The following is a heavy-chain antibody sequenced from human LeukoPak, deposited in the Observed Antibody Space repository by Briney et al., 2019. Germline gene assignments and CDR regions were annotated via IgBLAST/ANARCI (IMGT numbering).Heavy chain of an antibody. V-gene: IGHV3-23*01. D-gene: IGHD3-22*01. CDR2: ISGSGGST. J-gene: IGHJ4*02. Sequence: PGGSLRLSCAASGFTFSSYAMSWVRQAPGKGLEWVTAISGSGGSTYYADSVKGRFTISRDNSKNTLYLQMNSLRAEDTAVYYCARGYGTMIVVASDDFDYWGQGTLVTVSS. CDR1: GFTFSSYA. CDR3: ARGYGTMIVVASDDFDY.